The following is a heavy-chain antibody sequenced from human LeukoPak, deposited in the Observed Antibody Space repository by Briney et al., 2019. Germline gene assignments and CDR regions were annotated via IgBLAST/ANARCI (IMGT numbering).Heavy chain of an antibody. Sequence: ASVKVSCKASGYTFTSYGISWVRQAPGQGLEWMGWINPNSGGTNYALKFLGRITMTRDTSISTAVMELTSLRSDDTAVYYCARGLISGSYDYYYYGMDVWGQGTTVTVSS. CDR2: INPNSGGT. CDR1: GYTFTSYG. CDR3: ARGLISGSYDYYYYGMDV. J-gene: IGHJ6*02. V-gene: IGHV1-2*02. D-gene: IGHD6-19*01.